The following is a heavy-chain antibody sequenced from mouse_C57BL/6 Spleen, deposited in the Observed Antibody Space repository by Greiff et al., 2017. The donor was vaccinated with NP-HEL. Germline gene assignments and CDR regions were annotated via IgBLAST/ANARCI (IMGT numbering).Heavy chain of an antibody. J-gene: IGHJ3*01. CDR2: IDPENGDT. CDR1: GFNIKDDY. Sequence: VQLQQSGAELVRPGASVKLSCTASGFNIKDDYMHWVKQRPEQGLEWIGWIDPENGDTEYASKFQGKATITADTSSNTAYLQLSSLTSEDTAVYYCTTVPIYYGYDEGFAYWGQGTLVTVSA. CDR3: TTVPIYYGYDEGFAY. V-gene: IGHV14-4*01. D-gene: IGHD2-2*01.